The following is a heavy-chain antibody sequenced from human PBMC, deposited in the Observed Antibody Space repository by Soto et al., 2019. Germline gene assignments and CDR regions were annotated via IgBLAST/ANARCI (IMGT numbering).Heavy chain of an antibody. CDR3: ARTLVVRELDYYYYGMDV. V-gene: IGHV1-69*13. J-gene: IGHJ6*02. Sequence: VASVKVSCKASGGTFSSYAISWVRQAPGQGLEWMGGIIPIFGTANYAQKFQGRVTITADESTSTAYMELSSLRSEDTAVYYCARTLVVRELDYYYYGMDVWGQGTTVTVSS. D-gene: IGHD3-22*01. CDR2: IIPIFGTA. CDR1: GGTFSSYA.